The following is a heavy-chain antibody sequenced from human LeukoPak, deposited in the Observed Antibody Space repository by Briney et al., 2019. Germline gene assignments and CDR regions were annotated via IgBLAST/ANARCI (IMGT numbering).Heavy chain of an antibody. CDR2: ISGSGGST. Sequence: GGSLRLSCAASGFTFSSYWMHWVRQAPGKGLEWVSAISGSGGSTYYADSVKGRFTISRDNSKNTLYLQMNSLRAEDTAVYYCAKVPIPWGSGWGDTFDYWGQGTLVTVSS. CDR1: GFTFSSYW. D-gene: IGHD6-19*01. CDR3: AKVPIPWGSGWGDTFDY. J-gene: IGHJ4*02. V-gene: IGHV3-23*01.